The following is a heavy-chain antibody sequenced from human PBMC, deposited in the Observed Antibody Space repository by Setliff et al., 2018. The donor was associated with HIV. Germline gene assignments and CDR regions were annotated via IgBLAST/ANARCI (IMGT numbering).Heavy chain of an antibody. J-gene: IGHJ5*02. CDR1: GFTFSGSA. CDR3: AVSPDGDCATTECANWFDP. CDR2: IKTKPNSYAT. V-gene: IGHV3-73*01. Sequence: VGSLSLSCSASGFTFSGSALHWVRQASGKGLEWVGRIKTKPNSYATAHAESVKGRFTISRDDSQNTAYLQMNSLRTEDTAVYFCAVSPDGDCATTECANWFDPWGQGTQVTVSS. D-gene: IGHD4-17*01.